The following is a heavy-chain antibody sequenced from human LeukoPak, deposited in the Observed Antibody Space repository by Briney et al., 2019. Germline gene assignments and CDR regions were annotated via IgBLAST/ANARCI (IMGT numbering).Heavy chain of an antibody. CDR1: GGSFSSYY. J-gene: IGHJ2*01. Sequence: SETLSLTCAVYGGSFSSYYWSWIRQPPGKGLEWIGYIYYSGSTNYNPSHKSRVTISVDTSKNQFSLKLSSVTAADTAVYYCARAEYSSSWYGFWYFDLWGRGTLVTVSS. V-gene: IGHV4-59*01. CDR2: IYYSGST. D-gene: IGHD6-13*01. CDR3: ARAEYSSSWYGFWYFDL.